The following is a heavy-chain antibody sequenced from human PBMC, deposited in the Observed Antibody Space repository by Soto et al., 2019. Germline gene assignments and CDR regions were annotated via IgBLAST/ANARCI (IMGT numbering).Heavy chain of an antibody. CDR2: IYYSGST. D-gene: IGHD3-3*01. J-gene: IGHJ6*02. Sequence: SETLSLTCTVSGGSISSGCYYWSWIRQQPGKGLEWIGYIYYSGSTYYNPSLKSRVTISVDTSKKQFSLKLSSVTAADTAVYYCARGGRGDYDFWSGYYIGRYYYGMDVWGQGTTVTVSS. CDR1: GGSISSGCYY. CDR3: ARGGRGDYDFWSGYYIGRYYYGMDV. V-gene: IGHV4-31*03.